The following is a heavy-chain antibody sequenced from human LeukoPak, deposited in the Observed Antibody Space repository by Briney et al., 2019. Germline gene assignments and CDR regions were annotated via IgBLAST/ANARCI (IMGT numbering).Heavy chain of an antibody. D-gene: IGHD3-9*01. CDR3: ARDGDYDILTGDLYYFDY. Sequence: GGSLRLSCAASGFPYSRFEMICVRQAPGKALEWVSYISCSGSTIYYADSVKGRFTISRDNAKNSLYLQMNSLRAEDTAVYYCARDGDYDILTGDLYYFDYWGQGTLVTVSS. V-gene: IGHV3-48*03. CDR1: GFPYSRFE. CDR2: ISCSGSTI. J-gene: IGHJ4*02.